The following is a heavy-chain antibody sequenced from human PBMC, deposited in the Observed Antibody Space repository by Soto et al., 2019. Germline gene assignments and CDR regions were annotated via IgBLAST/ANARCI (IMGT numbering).Heavy chain of an antibody. CDR3: ARDLKGAAGGGY. D-gene: IGHD6-13*01. J-gene: IGHJ4*02. Sequence: QVQLVQSGAEVRKPGASVKVSCKSSGYTFINHGIFWVRQTPVKGLEWMAWIYPYNGNKNYEQKFLGRDTLTKDTSTSTADMDLRSLTSDDTAIYYCARDLKGAAGGGYWGQGSLVTVSS. V-gene: IGHV1-18*01. CDR1: GYTFINHG. CDR2: IYPYNGNK.